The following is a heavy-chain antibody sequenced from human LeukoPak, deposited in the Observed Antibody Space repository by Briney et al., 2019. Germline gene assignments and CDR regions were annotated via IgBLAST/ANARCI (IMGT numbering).Heavy chain of an antibody. J-gene: IGHJ5*02. CDR3: ARDRGDFWSGYSNWFDP. D-gene: IGHD3-3*01. Sequence: PSETLPLTCTVSSGSISSYYWSWIRQPPGKGLEWIGYIYYSGSTNYNPSLKSRVTISVDTSKNQFSLKLSSVTAADTAVYYCARDRGDFWSGYSNWFDPWGQGTLVTVSS. CDR1: SGSISSYY. V-gene: IGHV4-59*01. CDR2: IYYSGST.